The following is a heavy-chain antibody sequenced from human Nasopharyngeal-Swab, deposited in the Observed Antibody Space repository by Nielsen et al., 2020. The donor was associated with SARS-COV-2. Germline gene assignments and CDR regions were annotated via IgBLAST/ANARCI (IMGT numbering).Heavy chain of an antibody. CDR1: GFTFSSYS. CDR2: ISSSSSYI. V-gene: IGHV3-21*01. J-gene: IGHJ6*03. Sequence: GESLKISCAASGFTFSSYSMNWVRQAPGKGLEWVSSISSSSSYIYYADSVKGRFTISRDNAKNSLYLQMNSLRAEDTAVYYCASESPTLHYYYYMDVWGKGTTVTVSS. CDR3: ASESPTLHYYYYMDV.